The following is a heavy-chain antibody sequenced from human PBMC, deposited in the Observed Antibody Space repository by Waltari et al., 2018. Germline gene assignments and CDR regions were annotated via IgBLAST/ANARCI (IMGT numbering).Heavy chain of an antibody. D-gene: IGHD6-19*01. Sequence: EVQVVESGGGLVQPGGSLKLSCETSGSSFSGSSIHWVRQTSGKGLEWVGRIRREPYNYATAYSASVKGRFTISRDDSKNTAFLQMNSLMTEDTAVYYCSGGEVTGTDFWGQGTLVTVSS. J-gene: IGHJ4*02. V-gene: IGHV3-73*01. CDR1: GSSFSGSS. CDR3: SGGEVTGTDF. CDR2: IRREPYNYAT.